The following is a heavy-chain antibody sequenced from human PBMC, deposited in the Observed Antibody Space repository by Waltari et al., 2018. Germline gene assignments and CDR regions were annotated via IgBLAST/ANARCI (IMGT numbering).Heavy chain of an antibody. CDR1: GYSFTGYY. D-gene: IGHD3-3*01. V-gene: IGHV1-2*02. Sequence: QEQLVQSGAEVRKPGASVKVSCKATGYSFTGYYIHWVRQAPGQGLEWLGWINPKSAGTDYAQKFQGRVTMTRDTSSHTVYMELSRLTSDDSAVYYCARGGVSYYDFWTGYYPYMDVWGKGTTVTISS. J-gene: IGHJ6*03. CDR2: INPKSAGT. CDR3: ARGGVSYYDFWTGYYPYMDV.